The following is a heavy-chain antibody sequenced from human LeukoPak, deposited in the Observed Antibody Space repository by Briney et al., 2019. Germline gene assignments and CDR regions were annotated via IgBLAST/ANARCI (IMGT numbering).Heavy chain of an antibody. V-gene: IGHV5-51*01. CDR2: IYPGDSDT. CDR3: ARPVYCSNTSCYEIDS. J-gene: IGHJ4*02. Sequence: GESLKISCKGSGYSFTTNWIGWVRQMPGKGLEWMGMIYPGDSDTRYSPSFQGQVTISADKSTSTAYLQWSSLKASDTAMYYWARPVYCSNTSCYEIDSGGQGTLVTVSS. CDR1: GYSFTTNW. D-gene: IGHD2-2*01.